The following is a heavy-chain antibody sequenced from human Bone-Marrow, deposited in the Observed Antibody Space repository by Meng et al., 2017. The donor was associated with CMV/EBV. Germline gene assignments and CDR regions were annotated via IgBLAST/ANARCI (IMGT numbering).Heavy chain of an antibody. Sequence: SVKVSCKASGGTFSSYAISWVRQAPGQGLEWMGGIIPILGIANYAQKFQGRVTITADKSTSTAYMELSSLRSEDTAVYYCAKDRRPPPKTYYDFWSGGYIPAYYYYGMDVWGQGTTVTVSS. D-gene: IGHD3-3*01. J-gene: IGHJ6*02. CDR2: IIPILGIA. V-gene: IGHV1-69*10. CDR3: AKDRRPPPKTYYDFWSGGYIPAYYYYGMDV. CDR1: GGTFSSYA.